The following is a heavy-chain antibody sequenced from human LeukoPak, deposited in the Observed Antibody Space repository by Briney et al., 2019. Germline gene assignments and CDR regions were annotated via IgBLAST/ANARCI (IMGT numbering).Heavy chain of an antibody. V-gene: IGHV4-30-4*08. CDR2: IYYSGST. D-gene: IGHD1-26*01. CDR1: GGSISSGDYY. J-gene: IGHJ4*02. Sequence: SQTLSLTCTVSGGSISSGDYYWSWIRQPPGKGLEWIGYIYYSGSTYYNPSLKSRVTISVDRSKNQFSLKLSSVTAADTAVYYCARARYSGSSTPYYFDYWGQGTLVTVSS. CDR3: ARARYSGSSTPYYFDY.